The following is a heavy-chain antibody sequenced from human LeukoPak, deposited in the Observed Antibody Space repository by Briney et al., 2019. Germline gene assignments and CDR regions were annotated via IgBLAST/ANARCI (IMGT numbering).Heavy chain of an antibody. CDR1: GFTVSTNY. J-gene: IGHJ4*02. CDR2: IYSGGSS. Sequence: GESLRLSCAASGFTVSTNYMSWVRQAPGKGLEWVSDIYSGGSSFYAHSVKGRFTISRDNPKNTLYLQMNSLRAEDTAVYYCARVGGANYYFDYWGQGTLVTVSS. V-gene: IGHV3-66*01. D-gene: IGHD4/OR15-4a*01. CDR3: ARVGGANYYFDY.